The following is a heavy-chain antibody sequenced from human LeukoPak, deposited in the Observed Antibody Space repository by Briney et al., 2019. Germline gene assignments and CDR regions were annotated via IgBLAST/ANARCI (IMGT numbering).Heavy chain of an antibody. V-gene: IGHV1-69*13. CDR3: ARSELETSSLYYYYYSMDV. CDR1: GDTFSYHS. D-gene: IGHD1-1*01. J-gene: IGHJ6*03. Sequence: SVKVSCKTFGDTFSYHSISWVRQAPGQGLQWLGGIIPHVGSPRYTERLQDRITITADESTTTAYLELSSLRSDDTAVYYCARSELETSSLYYYYYSMDVWGKGTTVTVSS. CDR2: IIPHVGSP.